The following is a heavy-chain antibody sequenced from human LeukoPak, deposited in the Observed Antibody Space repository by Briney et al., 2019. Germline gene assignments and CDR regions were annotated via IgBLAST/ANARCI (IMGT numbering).Heavy chain of an antibody. CDR3: AKTARRSSSWYYYFDY. V-gene: IGHV3-23*01. D-gene: IGHD6-13*01. Sequence: LPGGSLRLSCAASGFTFSSYAMSRVRQAPGKGLEWVSAISGSGGSTYYADSVKGRFTISGDNSKNTLYLQMNSLRAEDTAVYYCAKTARRSSSWYYYFDYWGQGTLVTVSS. CDR1: GFTFSSYA. CDR2: ISGSGGST. J-gene: IGHJ4*02.